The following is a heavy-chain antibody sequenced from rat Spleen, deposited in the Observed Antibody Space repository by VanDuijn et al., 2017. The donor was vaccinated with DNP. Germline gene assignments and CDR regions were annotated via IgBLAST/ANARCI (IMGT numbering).Heavy chain of an antibody. CDR1: GFTFSNYY. CDR2: ISTGGTNI. CDR3: TRPRGSYGGYRVDA. V-gene: IGHV5-25*01. Sequence: EVQLVESGGGLVQPGRSMKLSCAASGFTFSNYYMAWVRQAPTKGLEWVASISTGGTNIYYRDSVKGRFTVSRNNAESTLHLQMDSLGSEDTATYYCTRPRGSYGGYRVDAWGQGISVSVSS. J-gene: IGHJ4*01. D-gene: IGHD1-11*01.